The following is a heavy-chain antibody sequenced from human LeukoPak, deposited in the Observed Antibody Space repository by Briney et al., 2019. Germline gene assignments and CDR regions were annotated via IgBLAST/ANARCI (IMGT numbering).Heavy chain of an antibody. CDR3: ARGLFVVVPAAIVSDFDY. Sequence: GSLRLSCAASGFTFSSYAMSWVRQAPGKGLEWVSAISGSGGSTYYADSVKGRFTISRDNSKNTLYLRMNSLRAEDTAVYYCARGLFVVVPAAIVSDFDYWGQGALVTVSS. J-gene: IGHJ4*02. CDR1: GFTFSSYA. D-gene: IGHD2-2*01. CDR2: ISGSGGST. V-gene: IGHV3-23*01.